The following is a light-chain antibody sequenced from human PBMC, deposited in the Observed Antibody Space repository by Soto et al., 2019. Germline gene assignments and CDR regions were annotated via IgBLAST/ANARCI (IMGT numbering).Light chain of an antibody. Sequence: ALTQPASVSGSPGQSITISCTGAISDVGIYNYVSWYQQHPGKALNLVIYDVSNRPSGVFNRFSGSKSGNTASLTISGLQAEDEADYYRSSYTSSRTLYVFGTGTKVTVL. J-gene: IGLJ1*01. CDR1: ISDVGIYNY. CDR3: SSYTSSRTLYV. CDR2: DVS. V-gene: IGLV2-14*01.